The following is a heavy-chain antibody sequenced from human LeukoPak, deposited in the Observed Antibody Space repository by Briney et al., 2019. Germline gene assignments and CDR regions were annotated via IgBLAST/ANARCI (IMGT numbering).Heavy chain of an antibody. D-gene: IGHD2-2*01. CDR2: IYTSGST. CDR1: GGSISSGSYY. V-gene: IGHV4-61*02. J-gene: IGHJ1*01. Sequence: PSQTLSLTCTVSGGSISSGSYYWSWIRQPAGKGLEWIGRIYTSGSTNYNPSLKSRVTISVDTSKNQFSLKLSSVTAADTAVYYCARPGYQLKYFQHWGQGTLVTVSS. CDR3: ARPGYQLKYFQH.